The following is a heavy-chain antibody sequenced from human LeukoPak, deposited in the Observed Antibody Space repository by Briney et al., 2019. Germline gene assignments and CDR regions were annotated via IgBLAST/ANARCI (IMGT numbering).Heavy chain of an antibody. CDR1: GFTFSSSG. V-gene: IGHV3-21*01. CDR3: ASFTVTTFGERN. Sequence: GGSLRLSCAASGFTFSSSGMNWVRQAPGKGLEWVSSISSGSSYIYYADSVKGRFTISRDNAKNSLYLQMNSLRAEDTAVYYCASFTVTTFGERNWGQGTLVTVSS. J-gene: IGHJ4*02. CDR2: ISSGSSYI. D-gene: IGHD4-17*01.